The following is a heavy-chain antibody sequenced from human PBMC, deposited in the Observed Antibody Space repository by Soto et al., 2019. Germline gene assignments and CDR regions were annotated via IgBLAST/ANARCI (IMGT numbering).Heavy chain of an antibody. CDR3: PVAMVRAILIFKLSGMHV. J-gene: IGHJ6*02. D-gene: IGHD3-10*01. CDR2: IIPNFDTP. V-gene: IGHV1-69*01. Sequence: QVHLVQSGAEVKKPGSSVKVSCKTSGGSFNNYAVSWVRQAPGQGLEWMGGIIPNFDTPNYAQKFQDRVTITADESTRTVYMELRSLRSNDTPVYYCPVAMVRAILIFKLSGMHVRGQGPTVIVSS. CDR1: GGSFNNYA.